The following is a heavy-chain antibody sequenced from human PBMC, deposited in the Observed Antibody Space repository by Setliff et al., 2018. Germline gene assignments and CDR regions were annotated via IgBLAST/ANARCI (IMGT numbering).Heavy chain of an antibody. CDR1: GGTLRTNV. J-gene: IGHJ6*03. CDR3: ARNAITGTTKKYYYYMDV. D-gene: IGHD1-7*01. Sequence: SVKVSCKASGGTLRTNVINWVRQAPGQGLEWMGGIIPMYGAGNHAPKFQGRLTITADEATSIAYMELSRLRSDDTAVYYCARNAITGTTKKYYYYMDVWGQGTTVTVSS. CDR2: IIPMYGAG. V-gene: IGHV1-69*13.